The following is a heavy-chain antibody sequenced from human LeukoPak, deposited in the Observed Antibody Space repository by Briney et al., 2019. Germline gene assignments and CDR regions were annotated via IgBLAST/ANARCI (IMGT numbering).Heavy chain of an antibody. Sequence: SETLSLTCTVYGGSISGSISRYYWNWIRQPPGKGLEGIGSIYKTVSTKYSPFLQSRVVIPGDTSNHHFSLNLSSVTAADTAVYFCTRHQTNNYGPGTPFDFWGQGTLVSVSS. V-gene: IGHV4-39*01. D-gene: IGHD3-10*01. CDR3: TRHQTNNYGPGTPFDF. CDR2: IYKTVST. CDR1: GGSISGSISRYY. J-gene: IGHJ4*02.